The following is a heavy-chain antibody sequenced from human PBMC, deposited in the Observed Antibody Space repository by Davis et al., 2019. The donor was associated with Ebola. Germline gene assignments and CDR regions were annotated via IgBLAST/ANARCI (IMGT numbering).Heavy chain of an antibody. D-gene: IGHD5/OR15-5a*01. CDR2: IYPGDSDT. J-gene: IGHJ6*03. V-gene: IGHV5-51*01. CDR1: GYSFTGYW. CDR3: ARSPSTSYYYYMDV. Sequence: GESLKISCKGSGYSFTGYWIAWVRQMPGKGLERMGIIYPGDSDTRYSPSFQGQVTISADKSISTAYLQWSSLKASDTAMYYCARSPSTSYYYYMDVWGKGTTVTVSS.